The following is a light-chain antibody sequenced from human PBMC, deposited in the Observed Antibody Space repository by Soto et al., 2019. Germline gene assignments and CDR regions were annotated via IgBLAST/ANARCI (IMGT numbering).Light chain of an antibody. J-gene: IGKJ1*01. Sequence: DIQMTQSPSTLSVSLGDRITITCRASEDIDTSLAWFQQRPGKAPKVLIAGASGLMNGVPSTFSGSGSGTEFALTISSVQPDDFDTYFCQHYDTFSWTLGQGTKVDLK. CDR1: EDIDTS. CDR2: GAS. V-gene: IGKV1-5*01. CDR3: QHYDTFSWT.